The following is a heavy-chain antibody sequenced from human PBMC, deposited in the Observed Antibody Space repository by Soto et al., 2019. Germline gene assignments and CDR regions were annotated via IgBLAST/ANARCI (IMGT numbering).Heavy chain of an antibody. Sequence: QVQLVESGGGVVQPGRSLRLSCAASGFTFSDYAIHWVRQAPGKGLEWVAVISYDGSNKYYADSVKGRFTISRDNSKNPLYLQMNSPRLEETAVYHCARDHDTSGYYSPPFDYWGQGTLVTVSS. V-gene: IGHV3-30-3*01. CDR1: GFTFSDYA. J-gene: IGHJ4*02. CDR2: ISYDGSNK. D-gene: IGHD3-22*01. CDR3: ARDHDTSGYYSPPFDY.